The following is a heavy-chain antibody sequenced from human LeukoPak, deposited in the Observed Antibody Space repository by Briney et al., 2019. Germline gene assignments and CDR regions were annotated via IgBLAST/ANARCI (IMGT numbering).Heavy chain of an antibody. CDR1: GGSISSYY. CDR2: IYTSGST. Sequence: PSETLSLTCTVSGGSISSYYWSWIRQPAGKGLEWIGRIYTSGSTNYNPSLKSRVTMSVDTSKNQFSPKLSSVTAADTAVYYCARGPPDSSSWYPELYGMDVWGQGTTVTVSS. J-gene: IGHJ6*02. CDR3: ARGPPDSSSWYPELYGMDV. D-gene: IGHD6-13*01. V-gene: IGHV4-4*07.